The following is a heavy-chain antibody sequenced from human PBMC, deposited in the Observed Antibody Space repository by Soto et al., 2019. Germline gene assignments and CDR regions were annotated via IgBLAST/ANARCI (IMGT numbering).Heavy chain of an antibody. CDR2: ISSSSSYT. CDR1: GFTFSDYY. Sequence: GGSLRLSCAASGFTFSDYYMSWIRQAPGKGLEWVSYISSSSSYTNYADSVKGRFTISRDNAKNSLYLQMNSLRAEDTAVYYCARAPWDYGLIDDAFDIWGQGTMVTVSS. V-gene: IGHV3-11*06. CDR3: ARAPWDYGLIDDAFDI. J-gene: IGHJ3*02. D-gene: IGHD4-17*01.